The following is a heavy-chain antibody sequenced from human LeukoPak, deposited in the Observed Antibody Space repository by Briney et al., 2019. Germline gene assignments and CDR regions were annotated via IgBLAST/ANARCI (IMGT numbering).Heavy chain of an antibody. V-gene: IGHV1-2*02. D-gene: IGHD6-13*01. CDR1: GYTFTSYG. CDR2: INPSSGGT. Sequence: ASVKVSCKSSGYTFTSYGIIWVRQAPGQGLEWMGWINPSSGGTEYAQKFQGRVTMTGDTSISTAYMELSRLRSDDTAVYYCARDRGSSWYVDYWGQGTLVTVSS. J-gene: IGHJ4*02. CDR3: ARDRGSSWYVDY.